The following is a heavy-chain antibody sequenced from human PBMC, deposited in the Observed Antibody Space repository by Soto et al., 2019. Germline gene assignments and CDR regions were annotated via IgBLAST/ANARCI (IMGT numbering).Heavy chain of an antibody. D-gene: IGHD4-4*01. J-gene: IGHJ6*02. CDR2: ISYDGSNK. V-gene: IGHV3-30-3*01. CDR3: ARELYSNYEFDYYYGMDV. CDR1: GFTFSSYA. Sequence: GGSLRLSCAASGFTFSSYAMHWVRQAPGKGLEWVAVISYDGSNKYYADSVKGRFTISRDNSKNTLYLQMNSLRAEDTAVYYCARELYSNYEFDYYYGMDVWGQGTTVT.